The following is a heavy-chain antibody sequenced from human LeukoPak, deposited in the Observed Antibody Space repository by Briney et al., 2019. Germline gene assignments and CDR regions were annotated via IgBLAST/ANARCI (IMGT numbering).Heavy chain of an antibody. Sequence: GGSLRLSCAASGFTFSSYGMHWVRQAPGKGLEWVAFIRYDGSNKYYADSVKGRFTTSRDNSKNTLYLQMNSLRAEDTAVYYCARDLNGGWQYYYYYYGMGVWGQGTTVTVSS. D-gene: IGHD3-16*01. CDR2: IRYDGSNK. CDR3: ARDLNGGWQYYYYYYGMGV. V-gene: IGHV3-30*02. J-gene: IGHJ6*02. CDR1: GFTFSSYG.